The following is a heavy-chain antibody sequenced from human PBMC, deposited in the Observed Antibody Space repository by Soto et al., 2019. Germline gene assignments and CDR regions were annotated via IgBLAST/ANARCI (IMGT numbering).Heavy chain of an antibody. CDR1: GYTFTSYG. CDR3: ARGHTGYSSGWDLPNWDFDL. J-gene: IGHJ2*01. Sequence: QVQLVQSGAEVKKPGASVKVSCKASGYTFTSYGISWVRQAPGQGLEWMGWISAYNGNTNYAQKLQGRVTMTTDTPTSTAYMELRSLRSEDTAVYYCARGHTGYSSGWDLPNWDFDLWGRGTLVTVSS. D-gene: IGHD6-19*01. CDR2: ISAYNGNT. V-gene: IGHV1-18*01.